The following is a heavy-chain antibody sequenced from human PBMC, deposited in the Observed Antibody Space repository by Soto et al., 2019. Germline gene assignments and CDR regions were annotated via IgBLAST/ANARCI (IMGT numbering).Heavy chain of an antibody. CDR3: ARAKLSSSIET. CDR1: GVSISSGGYS. V-gene: IGHV4-30-2*01. D-gene: IGHD2-2*01. Sequence: SATLSLAWAVSGVSISSGGYSWTWLRQPPGKDLEWIGYIYHSGSTFYNPSLKSRVTISIDRSKNQFSLKLSSVTAADTAVYYCARAKLSSSIETWGQGTLVTVSS. J-gene: IGHJ5*02. CDR2: IYHSGST.